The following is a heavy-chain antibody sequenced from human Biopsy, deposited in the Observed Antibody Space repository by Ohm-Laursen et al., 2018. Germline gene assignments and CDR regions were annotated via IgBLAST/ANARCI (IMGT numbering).Heavy chain of an antibody. V-gene: IGHV4-59*02. CDR1: GDSVTKYY. J-gene: IGHJ6*02. Sequence: SETLSLTCTVSGDSVTKYYWSWIRQPPGKGLEWIGHIYYSVMTNYNPSLQSRASISVDTSRNQVSLTLSSVTAADTAVYYCARDSGILNYGNFKYYHYYGMDVWGQGTKVTVPS. CDR3: ARDSGILNYGNFKYYHYYGMDV. CDR2: IYYSVMT. D-gene: IGHD4-11*01.